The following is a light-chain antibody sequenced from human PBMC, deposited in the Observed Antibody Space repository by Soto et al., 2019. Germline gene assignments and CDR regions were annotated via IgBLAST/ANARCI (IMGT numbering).Light chain of an antibody. CDR3: HQRQSWPRT. Sequence: EIVLTQSPATLSSFPGDRVTLSCRASQYINTRLAWYQHRPGQXXXXXXXXXSXSATGIPARFSASGTGTDFTLTISDVQPEDFADYYCHQRQSWPRTFGQGTKVDI. CDR1: QYINTR. J-gene: IGKJ1*01. V-gene: IGKV3-11*01. CDR2: XXS.